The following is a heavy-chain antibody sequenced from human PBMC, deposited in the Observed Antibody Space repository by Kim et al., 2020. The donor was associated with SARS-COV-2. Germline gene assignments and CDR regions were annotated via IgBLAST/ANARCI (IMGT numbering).Heavy chain of an antibody. CDR3: ARQGNYGDYFFDY. D-gene: IGHD4-17*01. Sequence: SVKVSCKASGGTFSSYAISWVRQAPGQGLEWMGGIIPIFGTANYAQKFQGRVTITADESTSTAYMELSSLRSEDTAVYYCARQGNYGDYFFDYWGQGTLVTVSS. V-gene: IGHV1-69*13. J-gene: IGHJ4*02. CDR2: IIPIFGTA. CDR1: GGTFSSYA.